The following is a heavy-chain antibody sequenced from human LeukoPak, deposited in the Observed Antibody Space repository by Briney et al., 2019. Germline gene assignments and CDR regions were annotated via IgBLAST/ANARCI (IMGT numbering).Heavy chain of an antibody. CDR3: ARGTEVLWFGTIRYMDV. CDR2: IYYSGST. CDR1: GGSISSSSYY. D-gene: IGHD3-10*01. V-gene: IGHV4-39*07. Sequence: SETLSLTCTVSGGSISSSSYYWGWIRQPPGKGLEWIGSIYYSGSTYYNPSLKSRVTISVDTSKNQFSLKLSSATAADTAVYYCARGTEVLWFGTIRYMDVWGKGTTVTVSS. J-gene: IGHJ6*03.